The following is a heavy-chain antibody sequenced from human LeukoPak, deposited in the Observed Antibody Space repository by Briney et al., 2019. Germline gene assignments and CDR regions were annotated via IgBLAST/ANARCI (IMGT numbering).Heavy chain of an antibody. V-gene: IGHV3-20*04. Sequence: PGGSLRLSCAASGFTFDDYGMSWVRQAPGKGLEWVSGINWNGGSTGYADSVKGRFTISRDNSKNTLYLQMNSLRAEDTAVYYCARTAMIVAPLGAFDIWGQGTMVTVSS. CDR3: ARTAMIVAPLGAFDI. J-gene: IGHJ3*02. D-gene: IGHD3-22*01. CDR2: INWNGGST. CDR1: GFTFDDYG.